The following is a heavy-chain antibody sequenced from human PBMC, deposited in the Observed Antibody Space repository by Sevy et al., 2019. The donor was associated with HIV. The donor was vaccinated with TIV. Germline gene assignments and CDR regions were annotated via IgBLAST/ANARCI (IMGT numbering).Heavy chain of an antibody. V-gene: IGHV4-59*01. CDR3: VRATPDLYYGMDV. Sequence: SETLSLTCTVSGGSISGYYRTWIRRPPGKGLEWIGYIYYTKTTNYNPSLKSRVTISEDTSKNQFSLKLTSVTAADTAIYYCVRATPDLYYGMDVWGQGTTVTVSS. CDR2: IYYTKTT. J-gene: IGHJ6*02. CDR1: GGSISGYY.